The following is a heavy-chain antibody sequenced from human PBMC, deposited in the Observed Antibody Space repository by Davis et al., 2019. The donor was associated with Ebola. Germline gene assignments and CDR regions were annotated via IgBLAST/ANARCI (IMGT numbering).Heavy chain of an antibody. Sequence: GESLKISCKGSGYSFTSYWIGWVRQMPGKGLEWMGIIYPADSDIRYSPSFQGQVTISASISTAYLRWSSLKASDTAMYYCAKLYLWFGELDFDSWGQGTLVTVSS. CDR1: GYSFTSYW. CDR3: AKLYLWFGELDFDS. CDR2: IYPADSDI. D-gene: IGHD3-10*01. V-gene: IGHV5-51*01. J-gene: IGHJ4*02.